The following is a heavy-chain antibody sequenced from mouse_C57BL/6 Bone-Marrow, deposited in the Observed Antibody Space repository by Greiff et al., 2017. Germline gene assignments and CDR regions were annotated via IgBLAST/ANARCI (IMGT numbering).Heavy chain of an antibody. CDR2: IYPGDGAT. J-gene: IGHJ2*01. V-gene: IGHV1-82*01. CDR1: GYAFSSSW. CDR3: ARGYFDY. Sequence: QVQLQPSGPELVKPGASVTISCKASGYAFSSSWMNWVKQWPGKGLEWIGRIYPGDGATNYNGKFKGKATLTADKSSSTAYMQRSSLTSEDSAVYFCARGYFDYWGQGTTLTVSS.